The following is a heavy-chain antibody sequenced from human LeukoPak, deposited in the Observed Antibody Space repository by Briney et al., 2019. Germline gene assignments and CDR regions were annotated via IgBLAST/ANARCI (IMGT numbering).Heavy chain of an antibody. CDR3: AREYGSSSGRSFDI. CDR2: ISSSSNNI. D-gene: IGHD6-6*01. V-gene: IGHV3-48*02. J-gene: IGHJ3*02. CDR1: GFTLNTYT. Sequence: GGSLRLSCAPSGFTLNTYTMNWVRQAPGEALQWFSYISSSSNNIYYADSVKGRFTISRDNDKNSLYLQMNGLRDEDTAVYYCAREYGSSSGRSFDICGEGRMVTVSS.